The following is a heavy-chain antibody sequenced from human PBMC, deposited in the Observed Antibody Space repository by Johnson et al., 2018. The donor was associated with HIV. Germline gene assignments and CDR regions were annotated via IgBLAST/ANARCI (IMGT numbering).Heavy chain of an antibody. CDR1: GFIFSTYG. CDR3: ARDLTVADIGHYAFDI. J-gene: IGHJ3*02. CDR2: MWYDGSNK. Sequence: QVQLVESGGGVVRPGRSLRLSCAASGFIFSTYGMHWVRQAPGKGLEWVAVMWYDGSNKYYTDSVKGRFTISRNNAKNSLYLQMNSLRAEDTALYYCARDLTVADIGHYAFDIWGQGTMVTVSS. D-gene: IGHD6-19*01. V-gene: IGHV3-33*01.